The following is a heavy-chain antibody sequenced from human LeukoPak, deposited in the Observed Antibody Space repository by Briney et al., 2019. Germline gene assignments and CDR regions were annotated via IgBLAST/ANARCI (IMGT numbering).Heavy chain of an antibody. CDR3: ARMVSARKDIVVVPAPYYYYYMDV. V-gene: IGHV3-30*02. Sequence: GGSLRLSCAASGFTFSSYGMHWVRQAPGKGLEWVAFIRYDGSNKYYADSVKGRFTISRDNSKNTLYLQMNSLRAEDTAVYYCARMVSARKDIVVVPAPYYYYYMDVWGKGTTVTVSS. J-gene: IGHJ6*03. CDR2: IRYDGSNK. D-gene: IGHD2-2*01. CDR1: GFTFSSYG.